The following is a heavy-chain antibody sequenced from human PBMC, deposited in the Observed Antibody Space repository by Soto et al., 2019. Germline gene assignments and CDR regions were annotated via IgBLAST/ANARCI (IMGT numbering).Heavy chain of an antibody. D-gene: IGHD2-15*01. CDR2: IWYDGSKK. CDR3: SRDGYCSGGGCYRLLSFDY. J-gene: IGHJ4*02. V-gene: IGHV3-33*01. CDR1: GFTFSSYG. Sequence: QVQLVESGGGVAQPEKSLRLSCTASGFTFSSYGMHWVRQAPGKGLEWVALIWYDGSKKYYADSVKGRFTISRDNSKNTLSLQMDRLRAEDTAVYHCSRDGYCSGGGCYRLLSFDYWGQGTLVTVSS.